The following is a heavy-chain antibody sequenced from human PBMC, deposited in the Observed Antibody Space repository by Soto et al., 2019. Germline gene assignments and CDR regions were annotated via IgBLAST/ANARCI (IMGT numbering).Heavy chain of an antibody. V-gene: IGHV3-48*01. D-gene: IGHD4-4*01. J-gene: IGHJ4*02. CDR3: ARDSDYTIDY. Sequence: GGSLRLSCAASGFTFSSYSMNWVRQAPGKGLEWVSYISSSSTIYYADSVKGRFTISRDNAKNSLYLQMNSLRAEDTAVYYCARDSDYTIDYWGQGTLVTVSS. CDR1: GFTFSSYS. CDR2: ISSSSTI.